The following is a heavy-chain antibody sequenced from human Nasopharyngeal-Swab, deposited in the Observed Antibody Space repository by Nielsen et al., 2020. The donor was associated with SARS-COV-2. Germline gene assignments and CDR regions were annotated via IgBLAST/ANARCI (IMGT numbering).Heavy chain of an antibody. Sequence: GGSLRLSCEASGFTFSTYAMSWVRQAPGRRLEWVSGIINSGGSTEYADSVKGRFTISRDNSRNTLYLQMNSLRAEDTAVYYCARGRGYSYEVGVFDYWGQGTLVTVSS. J-gene: IGHJ4*02. CDR2: IINSGGST. CDR1: GFTFSTYA. D-gene: IGHD5-18*01. CDR3: ARGRGYSYEVGVFDY. V-gene: IGHV3-23*01.